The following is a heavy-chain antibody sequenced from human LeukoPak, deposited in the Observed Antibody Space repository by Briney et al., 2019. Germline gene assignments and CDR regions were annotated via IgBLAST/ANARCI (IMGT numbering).Heavy chain of an antibody. CDR1: GFTFSSYE. V-gene: IGHV3-7*01. D-gene: IGHD6-19*01. CDR2: IKQDGSEK. CDR3: AREYSSGWLDY. Sequence: GGSLRLSCAASGFTFSSYEMNWVRRAPGKGLEWVANIKQDGSEKYYVDSVKGRFTISRDNAKNSLYLQMNSLRAEDTAVYYCAREYSSGWLDYWGQGTLVTVSS. J-gene: IGHJ4*02.